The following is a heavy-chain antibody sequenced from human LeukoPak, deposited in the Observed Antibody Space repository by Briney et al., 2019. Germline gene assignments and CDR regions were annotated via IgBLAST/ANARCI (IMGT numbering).Heavy chain of an antibody. CDR2: ISGSGGST. CDR1: GFTVSSNY. Sequence: GGSLRLSCAASGFTVSSNYMSWVRQAPGKGLEWVSAISGSGGSTYYADSVKGRFTISRDNSKNTLYLQVNSLRAEDTAVYYCAKDTRRGYSSSWYWFDPWGQGTLVTVSS. D-gene: IGHD6-13*01. CDR3: AKDTRRGYSSSWYWFDP. J-gene: IGHJ5*02. V-gene: IGHV3-23*01.